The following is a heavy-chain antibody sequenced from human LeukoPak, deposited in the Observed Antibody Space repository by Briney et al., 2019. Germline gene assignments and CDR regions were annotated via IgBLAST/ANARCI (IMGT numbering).Heavy chain of an antibody. D-gene: IGHD2-15*01. CDR2: MNPNSGNT. Sequence: ASVKVSCKASGYTFTSYDINLVRQATGQGLEWMGWMNPNSGNTGYAQKFQGRVTMTRNTSISTAYMELSSLRSEDTAVHYRARVVVDCSGGSCRAKNWFDPWGQGTLVTVSS. J-gene: IGHJ5*02. V-gene: IGHV1-8*01. CDR3: ARVVVDCSGGSCRAKNWFDP. CDR1: GYTFTSYD.